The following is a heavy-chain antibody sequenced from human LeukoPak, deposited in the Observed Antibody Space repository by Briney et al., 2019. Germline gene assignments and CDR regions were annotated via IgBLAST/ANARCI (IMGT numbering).Heavy chain of an antibody. Sequence: SVKVSCKASGGTLNNYAINWVRQAPGQGLEWMGGIIPIFGSSNYAQKFQGRVTITADESTTTAYMELSSLRSEDTAVYYCARGRHGDSTSYYFDYWGQGTLVTVSS. CDR1: GGTLNNYA. D-gene: IGHD4-17*01. CDR3: ARGRHGDSTSYYFDY. J-gene: IGHJ4*02. V-gene: IGHV1-69*13. CDR2: IIPIFGSS.